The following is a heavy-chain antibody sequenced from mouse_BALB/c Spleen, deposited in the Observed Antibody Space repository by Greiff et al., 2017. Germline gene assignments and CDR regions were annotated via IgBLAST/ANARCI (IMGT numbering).Heavy chain of an antibody. Sequence: VQLQQSGAGLVKPGASVKLSCTASGFNIKDTYMHWVKQRPEQGLEWIGRIEPADGNNKYDAKFQGKGTINADTTSNTAYLQLSSLTSEDTAVYYCARGDGKYYFDYWGQGTTLTVSS. D-gene: IGHD2-3*01. V-gene: IGHV14-3*02. CDR1: GFNIKDTY. CDR3: ARGDGKYYFDY. CDR2: IEPADGNN. J-gene: IGHJ2*01.